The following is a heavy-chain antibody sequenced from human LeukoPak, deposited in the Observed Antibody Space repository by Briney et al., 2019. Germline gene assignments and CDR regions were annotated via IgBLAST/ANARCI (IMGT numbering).Heavy chain of an antibody. V-gene: IGHV3-23*01. CDR2: ISGSGGST. Sequence: GGSLRLSCAASGFTFSSYAMSWVRQAPGKGLEWVSAISGSGGSTYYADSVKGRFTISRHNSKNTLYLQMNSLRSEDTAVYYCARREWERRVDYYYYYGMDVWGQGTTVTVSS. J-gene: IGHJ6*02. CDR1: GFTFSSYA. D-gene: IGHD1-26*01. CDR3: ARREWERRVDYYYYYGMDV.